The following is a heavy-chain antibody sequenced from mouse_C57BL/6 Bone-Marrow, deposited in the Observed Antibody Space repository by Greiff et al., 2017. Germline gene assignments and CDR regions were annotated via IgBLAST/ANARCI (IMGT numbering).Heavy chain of an antibody. V-gene: IGHV1-61*01. CDR3: ARSLYRTRDWFAY. CDR1: GYTFTSYW. CDR2: IYPSDSET. D-gene: IGHD2-12*01. J-gene: IGHJ3*01. Sequence: QVQLQQPGAELVRPGSSVKLSCKASGYTFTSYWMDWVKQRPGQGLEWIGNIYPSDSETHYNQKFKDKATLTVDKSSSTAYMQLSSLTSEDSAVYYCARSLYRTRDWFAYWGQGTLVTVSA.